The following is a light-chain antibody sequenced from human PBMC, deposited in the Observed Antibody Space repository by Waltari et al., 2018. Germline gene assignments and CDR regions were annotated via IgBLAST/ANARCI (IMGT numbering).Light chain of an antibody. J-gene: IGKJ5*01. CDR3: HQTRSLPHT. CDR2: YAS. CDR1: QGIGTS. V-gene: IGKV6-21*01. Sequence: EVVLTQSPDFQSVTPEEKVTITCRASQGIGTSLHWYQQKPDQSPKLLIKYASQSFSGVPSRFSGSGSGTEFTLTIHNLEVEDAATYYCHQTRSLPHTFGQGTRLDIK.